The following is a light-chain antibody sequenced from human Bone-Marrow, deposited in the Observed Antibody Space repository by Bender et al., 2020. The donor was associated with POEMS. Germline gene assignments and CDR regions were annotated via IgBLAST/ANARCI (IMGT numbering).Light chain of an antibody. V-gene: IGLV3-25*02. J-gene: IGLJ2*01. Sequence: SSELTQPPSVSVSPGQTARITCSGDGLPKQYAYWYQQKPGQAPILVIYKDTQRPSGIPERFSGSKSGSTATLTISRVETGDEADYFCQVWDSRRDHVVFGGGTQLTVL. CDR1: GLPKQY. CDR3: QVWDSRRDHVV. CDR2: KDT.